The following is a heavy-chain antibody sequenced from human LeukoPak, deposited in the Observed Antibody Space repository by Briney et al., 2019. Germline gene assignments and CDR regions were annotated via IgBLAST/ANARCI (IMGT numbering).Heavy chain of an antibody. CDR2: VNHSGST. D-gene: IGHD2-2*01. J-gene: IGHJ6*03. Sequence: SETLSLTCAVYGVSFSGYYWSWIRQPPGKGLEWIGEVNHSGSTNYNPSLKSRVTISVDTSKNQFSLKLSSVTAADTAVYYCARSRVCSSSSCYEKYYYMDVWGKGTTVTVSS. V-gene: IGHV4-34*01. CDR3: ARSRVCSSSSCYEKYYYMDV. CDR1: GVSFSGYY.